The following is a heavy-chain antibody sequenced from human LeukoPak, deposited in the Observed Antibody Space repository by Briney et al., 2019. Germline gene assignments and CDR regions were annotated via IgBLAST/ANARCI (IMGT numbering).Heavy chain of an antibody. Sequence: PGRSLRLSCSASGFTFNTYPMHWVRQSPGKGLEWVAVTSHDESYKFYAESVKGRFTISRDNSNNTLYLQMNTLRPEDTSVYYCARDRLFYFHSPDYRAGYFYAMDVWDQGTTVTVSS. CDR2: TSHDESYK. CDR1: GFTFNTYP. CDR3: ARDRLFYFHSPDYRAGYFYAMDV. J-gene: IGHJ6*02. V-gene: IGHV3-30-3*01. D-gene: IGHD3-22*01.